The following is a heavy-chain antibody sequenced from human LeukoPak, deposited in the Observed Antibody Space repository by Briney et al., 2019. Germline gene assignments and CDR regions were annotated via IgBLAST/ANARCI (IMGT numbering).Heavy chain of an antibody. J-gene: IGHJ3*02. V-gene: IGHV1-18*04. D-gene: IGHD2-21*02. CDR3: ARDLAYCGGDCYRDVFDI. CDR2: ISAYNANT. Sequence: ASVKVSCKASGYTFANYGLSWVRQAPGQGLEWLGWISAYNANTNYAQKVQGRVTMTTDTSTSTAYMELRSLRSDDTAVYYCARDLAYCGGDCYRDVFDIWGQGTMVTVSS. CDR1: GYTFANYG.